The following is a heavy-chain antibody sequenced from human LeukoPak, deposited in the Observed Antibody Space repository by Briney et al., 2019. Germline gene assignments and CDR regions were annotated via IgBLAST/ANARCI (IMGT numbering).Heavy chain of an antibody. CDR2: IKQDGSEK. V-gene: IGHV3-7*01. CDR3: ARDPEREITPEN. Sequence: PGGSLRLSCAASGFTFSSYWMRWVRQAPGKGLEWGATIKQDGSEKYYVYSVKRRFTISRDNAKNSLYLQMNSLRAGDTAVYFCARDPEREITPENWGQGTLVTVSS. CDR1: GFTFSSYW. D-gene: IGHD5-24*01. J-gene: IGHJ4*02.